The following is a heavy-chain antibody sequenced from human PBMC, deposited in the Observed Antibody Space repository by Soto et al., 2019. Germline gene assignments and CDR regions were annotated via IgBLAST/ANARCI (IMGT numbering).Heavy chain of an antibody. Sequence: GASVKVSCKASGYTFTGYYMHWVRQAPGQGLEWMGWINPNSGGTNYVQKFQGWVTMTRDTSISTVYMELSRLRSDDTAVYYCATQGGHSYGLEYYFDYWGQGTLVTVS. CDR2: INPNSGGT. V-gene: IGHV1-2*04. CDR1: GYTFTGYY. J-gene: IGHJ4*02. CDR3: ATQGGHSYGLEYYFDY. D-gene: IGHD5-18*01.